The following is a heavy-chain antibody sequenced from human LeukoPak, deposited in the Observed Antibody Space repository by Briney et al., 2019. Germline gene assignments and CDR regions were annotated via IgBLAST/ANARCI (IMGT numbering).Heavy chain of an antibody. Sequence: PGGSLRLSCAASGFTFSTYEMNWVRQAPGKGLEWVSYISGSGSVMQYADSVKGRFIISRDNAKNSLYLQMSSLRAEDTAVYYCARERNYCGGDCYLNWGQGTLVTVSS. V-gene: IGHV3-48*03. CDR3: ARERNYCGGDCYLN. CDR2: ISGSGSVM. CDR1: GFTFSTYE. D-gene: IGHD2-21*02. J-gene: IGHJ4*02.